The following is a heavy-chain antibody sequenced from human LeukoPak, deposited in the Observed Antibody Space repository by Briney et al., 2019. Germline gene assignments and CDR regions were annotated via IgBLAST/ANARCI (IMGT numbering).Heavy chain of an antibody. V-gene: IGHV1-69*02. CDR1: GGTFSSYT. J-gene: IGHJ6*02. CDR2: SIPILGIA. Sequence: ASVKVSCKASGGTFSSYTISWVRQAPGQGLEWMGRSIPILGIANYAQKFQGRVTITADKSTSTAYMELSSLRSEDKAVYYCARYCSSTSCYTLNTGAYYYYGIDVWGQGTTVTVSS. D-gene: IGHD2-2*02. CDR3: ARYCSSTSCYTLNTGAYYYYGIDV.